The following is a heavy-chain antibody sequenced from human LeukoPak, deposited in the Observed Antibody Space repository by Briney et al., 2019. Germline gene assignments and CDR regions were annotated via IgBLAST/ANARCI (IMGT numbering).Heavy chain of an antibody. V-gene: IGHV3-23*01. CDR1: GFTFSSYA. CDR2: ISGSGGST. J-gene: IGHJ4*02. D-gene: IGHD3-22*01. CDR3: AKDFSTYYYDSSGYYYFDY. Sequence: GGSLRLSCAASGFTFSSYAMSWVRQAPGKGLEWVSAISGSGGSTYHADSVEGRFTISRDNSKNTLYLQMNSLRAEDTAVYYCAKDFSTYYYDSSGYYYFDYWGQGTLVTVSS.